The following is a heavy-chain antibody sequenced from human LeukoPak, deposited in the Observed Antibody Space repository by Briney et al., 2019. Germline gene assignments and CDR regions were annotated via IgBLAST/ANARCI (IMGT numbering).Heavy chain of an antibody. CDR2: ITSTSSTT. CDR1: GGSFSGYY. Sequence: LSLTCAVYGGSFSGYYWSWIRQAPGKGLEWVSSITSTSSTTYYADSVKGRFTISRDNAKNSLYVQMNSLRAEDTAVYYCAREGYYDRNGPMGCWGRGTPVTVST. D-gene: IGHD3-22*01. CDR3: AREGYYDRNGPMGC. V-gene: IGHV3-11*04. J-gene: IGHJ4*02.